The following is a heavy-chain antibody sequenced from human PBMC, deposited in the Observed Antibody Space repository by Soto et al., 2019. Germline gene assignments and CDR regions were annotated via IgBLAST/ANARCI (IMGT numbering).Heavy chain of an antibody. V-gene: IGHV1-3*04. CDR2: INTGNGHT. D-gene: IGHD3-3*01. Sequence: ASVKVSCKASGYTFTAYGIHWVRQAPGQRLEWMGWINTGNGHTKYSRKFQGRVTITRDTSARTAYMELNSLRSEDTAVYYCASRGYDFWSGLDPWGQGTLVTVSS. CDR3: ASRGYDFWSGLDP. J-gene: IGHJ5*02. CDR1: GYTFTAYG.